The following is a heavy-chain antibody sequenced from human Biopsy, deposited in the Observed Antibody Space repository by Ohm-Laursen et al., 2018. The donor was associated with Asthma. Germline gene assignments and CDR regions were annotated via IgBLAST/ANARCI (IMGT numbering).Heavy chain of an antibody. Sequence: SETLSLTCMVSGRSMTPTSHYWDWIRQAPGWGLEWIGYISYGRKTSYNPSFKNRVTISRDPSKNQFSLRLTSVTAADTAVYFCARRITIFGVVQKDHGMDAWGQGTTVIVSS. D-gene: IGHD3-3*01. CDR1: GRSMTPTSHY. J-gene: IGHJ6*02. CDR2: ISYGRKT. V-gene: IGHV4-39*01. CDR3: ARRITIFGVVQKDHGMDA.